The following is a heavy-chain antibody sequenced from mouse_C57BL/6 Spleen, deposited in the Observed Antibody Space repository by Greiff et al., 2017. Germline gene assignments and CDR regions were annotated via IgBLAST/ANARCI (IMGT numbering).Heavy chain of an antibody. CDR3: AIGDYSNYGFAY. J-gene: IGHJ3*01. CDR2: IHPSDSDT. CDR1: GYTFTSYW. V-gene: IGHV1-74*01. D-gene: IGHD2-5*01. Sequence: QVQLQQPGAELVKPGASVKVSCKASGYTFTSYWMHWVKQRPGQGLEWSGRIHPSDSDTNYNQKFKGKATLTVDKSSSTAYMQLSSLTSEDSAVYYCAIGDYSNYGFAYWGQGTLVTVSA.